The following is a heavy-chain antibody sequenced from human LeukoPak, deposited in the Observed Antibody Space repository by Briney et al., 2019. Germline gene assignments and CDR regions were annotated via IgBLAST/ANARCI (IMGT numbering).Heavy chain of an antibody. D-gene: IGHD3-10*01. CDR2: ISSGSTYI. CDR3: ARGDGATPPDAFDV. Sequence: PGGSLRLSCTASGFTFSSYSMNWVRKAPGKGLQWVSSISSGSTYIYYADSVKGRFTISRDNTKNSLYLQMNSLRGEDTAVYYCARGDGATPPDAFDVWGQGTMVTVSS. V-gene: IGHV3-21*01. CDR1: GFTFSSYS. J-gene: IGHJ3*01.